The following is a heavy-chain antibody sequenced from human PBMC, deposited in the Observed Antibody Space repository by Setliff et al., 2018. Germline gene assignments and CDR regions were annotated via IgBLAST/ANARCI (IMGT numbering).Heavy chain of an antibody. J-gene: IGHJ4*02. CDR2: ISAYTGKT. CDR1: GYTFLSYG. D-gene: IGHD3-3*01. Sequence: GSVKVSCKAVGYTFLSYGLSWVRQAPGQGLEWMGWISAYTGKTDYAQNFQGRVTMTTDTSTNTAYLELRSLRYDDTAVYFCARAPRLEWILPTFDYWGQGTPVTSPQ. V-gene: IGHV1-18*01. CDR3: ARAPRLEWILPTFDY.